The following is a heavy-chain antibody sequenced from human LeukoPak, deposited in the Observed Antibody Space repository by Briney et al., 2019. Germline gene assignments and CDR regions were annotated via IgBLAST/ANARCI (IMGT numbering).Heavy chain of an antibody. J-gene: IGHJ5*02. V-gene: IGHV3-21*01. CDR3: AKDYSKTSYYGSGTYYRPNWFDP. CDR1: GFTFSSYT. CDR2: ISTSHSYI. Sequence: GGSLRLSCTASGFTFSSYTFNWVRQAPGKGLEWVSSISTSHSYIYYADSVKGRFTISRDNSKNTLYLQMNSLRAEDTAVYYCAKDYSKTSYYGSGTYYRPNWFDPWGQGTLVTVSS. D-gene: IGHD3-10*01.